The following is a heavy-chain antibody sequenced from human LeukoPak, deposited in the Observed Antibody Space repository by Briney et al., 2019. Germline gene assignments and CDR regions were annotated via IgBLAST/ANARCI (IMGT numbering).Heavy chain of an antibody. J-gene: IGHJ6*03. D-gene: IGHD2-2*01. Sequence: ASVKVSCKASGYTFTGYYMHWVRQAPGQGLEWMGWINPNSGGTNYAQKFQGRVTMTRDTSISTAYMELSRLRSDDTAVYYCARGGVVVPELYYYYYMDVWGKGTTVTVPS. CDR1: GYTFTGYY. CDR2: INPNSGGT. CDR3: ARGGVVVPELYYYYYMDV. V-gene: IGHV1-2*02.